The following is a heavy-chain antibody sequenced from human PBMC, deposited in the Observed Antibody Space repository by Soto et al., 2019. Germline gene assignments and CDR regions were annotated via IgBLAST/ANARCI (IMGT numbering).Heavy chain of an antibody. CDR1: GGTFSSYA. D-gene: IGHD6-13*01. Sequence: ASVKVSCKASGGTFSSYAISWVRQAPGQGLEWMGGIIPIFGTANYAQKFQGRVTITADESTSTAYMELSSLRSEDTAVYYCARGASSSWYVRYWGQGTLVTVSS. V-gene: IGHV1-69*13. J-gene: IGHJ4*02. CDR3: ARGASSSWYVRY. CDR2: IIPIFGTA.